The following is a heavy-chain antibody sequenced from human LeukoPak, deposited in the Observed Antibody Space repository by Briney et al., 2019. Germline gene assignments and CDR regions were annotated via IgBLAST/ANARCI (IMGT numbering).Heavy chain of an antibody. CDR2: ISSSSSYI. V-gene: IGHV3-21*01. D-gene: IGHD6-19*01. CDR1: GFTVSSNN. J-gene: IGHJ4*02. CDR3: ARVVEEYSSGWYFDY. Sequence: GGSLRLSCAASGFTVSSNNMNWVRQAPGKGLEWVSSISSSSSYIYYADSVKGRFTISRDNAKNSLYLQMNSLRAEDTAVYYCARVVEEYSSGWYFDYWGQGTLVTVSS.